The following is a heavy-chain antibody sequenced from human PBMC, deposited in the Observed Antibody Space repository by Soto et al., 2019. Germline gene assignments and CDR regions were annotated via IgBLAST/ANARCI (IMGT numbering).Heavy chain of an antibody. CDR2: IIPIFGTA. D-gene: IGHD3-22*01. CDR3: PTDHCFVSSGCGGY. Sequence: QVQLVQSGAEVKKPGSSVKGSCKASGGTFRSYAISWVRQAPGQGLEWMGWIIPIFGTANYAQKFQGRVTITADESTDTSYMELIRLRSEDASVYYCPTDHCFVSSGCGGYLGLGTLVNVFS. V-gene: IGHV1-69*01. CDR1: GGTFRSYA. J-gene: IGHJ1*01.